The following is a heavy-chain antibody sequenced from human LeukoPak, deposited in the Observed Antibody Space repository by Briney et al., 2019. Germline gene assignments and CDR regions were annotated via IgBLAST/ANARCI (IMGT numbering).Heavy chain of an antibody. V-gene: IGHV4-31*03. CDR3: ARGGTSANFQH. CDR2: IYYSGST. CDR1: GGSISSGGYY. J-gene: IGHJ1*01. Sequence: SQTLTLTCTVSGGSISSGGYYWSWIRQHPGKGLEWIGYIYYSGSTHYNPSLQSRVSISVDTSKNQFSLKLSSVTAADTAVYYCARGGTSANFQHWGQGTLLTVSS.